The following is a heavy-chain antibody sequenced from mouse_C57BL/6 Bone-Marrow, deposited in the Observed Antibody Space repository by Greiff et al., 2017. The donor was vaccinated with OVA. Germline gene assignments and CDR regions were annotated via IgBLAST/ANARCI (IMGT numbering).Heavy chain of an antibody. CDR1: GFNIKDDY. D-gene: IGHD2-1*01. CDR2: IDPENGDT. CDR3: TFYWGFAY. Sequence: EVQLQQSGAELVRPGASVKLSCTASGFNIKDDYMHWVKQRPEQGLEWIGWIDPENGDTEYASKFQGKATITADTSSNTAYLQLSSLTSEDTAVYYCTFYWGFAYWGQGTLVTVSA. V-gene: IGHV14-4*01. J-gene: IGHJ3*01.